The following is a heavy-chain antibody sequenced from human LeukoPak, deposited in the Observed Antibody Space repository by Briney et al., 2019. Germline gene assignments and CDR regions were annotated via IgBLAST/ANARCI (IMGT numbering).Heavy chain of an antibody. V-gene: IGHV4-4*07. J-gene: IGHJ5*02. CDR2: IYTSGST. CDR3: ARDFLHSFKGGWFDP. CDR1: GGSISSYY. D-gene: IGHD2-15*01. Sequence: SETLSLTCTVSGGSISSYYWSWIRQPAGKGLEWIGRIYTSGSTNYNPSLKSRVTMSVDTSKNQFSLKLSSVTAAGTAVYYCARDFLHSFKGGWFDPWGQGTLVTVSS.